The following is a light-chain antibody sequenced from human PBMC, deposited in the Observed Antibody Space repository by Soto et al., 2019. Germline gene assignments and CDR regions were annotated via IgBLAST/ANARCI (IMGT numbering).Light chain of an antibody. V-gene: IGKV3-15*01. J-gene: IGKJ1*01. CDR1: QSVSRT. CDR2: GAS. Sequence: EIVMTQSPATLSVSPGERATLSCKASQSVSRTLAWYQQKPGQAPRLLIYGASTRATGIPARFSGSGSGTEFTLTISSLQSEDFAIYYCQQCYNWPWTCGQGTQVEI. CDR3: QQCYNWPWT.